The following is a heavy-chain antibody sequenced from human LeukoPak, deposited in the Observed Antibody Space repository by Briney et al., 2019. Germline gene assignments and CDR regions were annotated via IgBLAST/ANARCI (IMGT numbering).Heavy chain of an antibody. CDR2: IKQDGSEK. D-gene: IGHD4-17*01. Sequence: GGSLRLSCAASGFTISSYWMSWVRQARGKGLEWAANIKQDGSEKYYVDSVKGRFTISRDNAKNSLYLQMNSLRAEDTAVYYCARVHGDYSGVPGYWGQGTLVTVSS. CDR1: GFTISSYW. J-gene: IGHJ4*02. V-gene: IGHV3-7*01. CDR3: ARVHGDYSGVPGY.